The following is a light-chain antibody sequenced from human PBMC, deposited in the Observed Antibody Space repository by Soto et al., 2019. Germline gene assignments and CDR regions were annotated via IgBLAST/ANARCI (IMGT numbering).Light chain of an antibody. V-gene: IGKV4-1*01. CDR3: QQYSSTPRVT. CDR2: RAS. CDR1: QSVLYSSNNKNY. Sequence: DIVMTQSPDSLAVSLGERATINCKSSQSVLYSSNNKNYLAWYQQKPGQPPKLLIYRASTRESGVPDRFSGSGSGTDFTLTISSLQAEDVAVYYCQQYSSTPRVTFGGGTKVEIK. J-gene: IGKJ4*01.